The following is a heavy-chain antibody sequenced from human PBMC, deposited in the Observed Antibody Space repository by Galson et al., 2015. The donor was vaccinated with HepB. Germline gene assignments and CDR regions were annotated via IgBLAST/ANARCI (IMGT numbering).Heavy chain of an antibody. CDR3: ARGGGEFGEFPH. D-gene: IGHD3-10*01. V-gene: IGHV1-69*02. Sequence: SVKVSCKASGGTFSSYTISWVRQAPGQGLEWMGRIIPILGIANYAQKFQGRVTITADKSTSTAYMELSSLRSEDTAVYYCARGGGEFGEFPHWGQGTLVTVSS. CDR1: GGTFSSYT. CDR2: IIPILGIA. J-gene: IGHJ4*02.